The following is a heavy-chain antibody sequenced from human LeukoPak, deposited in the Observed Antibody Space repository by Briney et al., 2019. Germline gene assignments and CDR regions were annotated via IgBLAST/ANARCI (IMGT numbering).Heavy chain of an antibody. J-gene: IGHJ6*03. V-gene: IGHV3-21*01. CDR3: ATAVSYYYGAGSYSPFYYYYMDV. CDR1: GFTFSSYS. D-gene: IGHD3-10*01. CDR2: ISSSSSSYI. Sequence: GGSLRLSCAASGFTFSSYSMNWVRQAPGKGLEWVSSISSSSSSYIYYADSVKGRFTISRDNAKNSLYLQMNSLRAEDTAVYYCATAVSYYYGAGSYSPFYYYYMDVWGKGTTVTVSS.